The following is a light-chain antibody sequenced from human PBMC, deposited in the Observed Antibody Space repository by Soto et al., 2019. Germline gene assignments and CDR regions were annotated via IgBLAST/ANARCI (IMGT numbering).Light chain of an antibody. Sequence: QSVLTQPASVSGSPGQSIPISCTGTTSDVGGYNYVSWYQHHPGKAPKLLIYEVSNRPSGVSNRFSGSKSGDTASLTISGLQAEDEADYYCTSYPSSSTPCVFGTGTKVTVL. J-gene: IGLJ1*01. V-gene: IGLV2-14*01. CDR2: EVS. CDR1: TSDVGGYNY. CDR3: TSYPSSSTPCV.